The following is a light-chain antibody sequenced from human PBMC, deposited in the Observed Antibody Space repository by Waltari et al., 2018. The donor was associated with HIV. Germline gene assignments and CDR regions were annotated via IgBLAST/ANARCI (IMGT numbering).Light chain of an antibody. V-gene: IGLV2-11*01. J-gene: IGLJ3*02. CDR1: SSDVAIYNY. CDR3: CSYAGTYTWL. Sequence: QSALTQPRSVSGSPGQSVTISCSGTSSDVAIYNYIYWYHQQPGQAPKVIIYEVNTRPSGVPDRVSGSKSANTASLTISGLRAEDEGDYYCCSYAGTYTWLFGGGTKLTVL. CDR2: EVN.